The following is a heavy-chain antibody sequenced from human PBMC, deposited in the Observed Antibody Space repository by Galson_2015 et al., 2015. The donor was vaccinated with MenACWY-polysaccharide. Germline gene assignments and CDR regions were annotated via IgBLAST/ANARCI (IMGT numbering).Heavy chain of an antibody. J-gene: IGHJ3*02. CDR1: GFTFSSYA. V-gene: IGHV3-23*01. CDR2: VSASGGST. Sequence: SLRLSCAASGFTFSSYAMSWVRQAPGKGLEWVSGVSASGGSTVYTDSAKGRFTMSRDNSKRSLYLQMNSLRAEDTAVYYCAKDTRPGEDAYSWGTFDIWGRGTMVTVSS. D-gene: IGHD3-10*01. CDR3: AKDTRPGEDAYSWGTFDI.